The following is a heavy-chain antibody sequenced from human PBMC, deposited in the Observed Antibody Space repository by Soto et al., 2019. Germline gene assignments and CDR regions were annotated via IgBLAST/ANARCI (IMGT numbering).Heavy chain of an antibody. CDR2: IWYDGSNK. V-gene: IGHV3-33*01. CDR3: ARDYYDSVVSTSRLLDY. D-gene: IGHD3-22*01. CDR1: GFTFSSYG. Sequence: GGSLRLSCAASGFTFSSYGMHWVRQAPGKGLEWVAVIWYDGSNKYYADSVKGRFTISRDNSKNTLYLQMNSLRAEDTAVYYCARDYYDSVVSTSRLLDYWGQGTLVTVSS. J-gene: IGHJ4*02.